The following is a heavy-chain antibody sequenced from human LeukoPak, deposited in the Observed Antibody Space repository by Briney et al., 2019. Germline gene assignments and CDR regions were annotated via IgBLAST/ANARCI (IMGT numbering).Heavy chain of an antibody. CDR2: IRYDGSNK. D-gene: IGHD3-22*01. CDR1: GFTFSSYG. J-gene: IGHJ4*02. V-gene: IGHV3-30*02. Sequence: GGSLRLSCAASGFTFSSYGMHWVRQAPGKGLEWVAFIRYDGSNKYYADSVKGRFTISRDNSKNTQHLQVNSLRADDTAVYYCAKDQFYDSSGVFDYWGQGTLVTVSS. CDR3: AKDQFYDSSGVFDY.